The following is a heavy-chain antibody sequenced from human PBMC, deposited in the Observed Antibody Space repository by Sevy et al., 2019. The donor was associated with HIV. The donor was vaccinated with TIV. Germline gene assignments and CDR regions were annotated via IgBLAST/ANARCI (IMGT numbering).Heavy chain of an antibody. CDR1: AGSISSYY. Sequence: SETLSLTCTVSAGSISSYYWSWIRQPPGKGLEWIAYIHDSGKTNYNTSLKSRVTISIDTSKNQFSLKLSPVTAADTALYYVARAPPVRSGDDSLNWFDPWGQGTLVTVSS. V-gene: IGHV4-59*12. CDR2: IHDSGKT. CDR3: ARAPPVRSGDDSLNWFDP. D-gene: IGHD5-12*01. J-gene: IGHJ5*02.